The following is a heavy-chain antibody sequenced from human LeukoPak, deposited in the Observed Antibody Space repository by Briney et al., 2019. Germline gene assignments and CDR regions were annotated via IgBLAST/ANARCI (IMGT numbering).Heavy chain of an antibody. Sequence: PGGSLRLSCAASGFTFSSYGMSWVRQAPGKGLEWGSLIYSGGTTYYADSVRGRFTISRDNSKNTLYLQMNSLRAEDMAVYYCARRAGGYSHPYDYWGQGILVTVSS. CDR1: GFTFSSYG. CDR2: IYSGGTT. D-gene: IGHD4-23*01. V-gene: IGHV3-53*01. CDR3: ARRAGGYSHPYDY. J-gene: IGHJ4*02.